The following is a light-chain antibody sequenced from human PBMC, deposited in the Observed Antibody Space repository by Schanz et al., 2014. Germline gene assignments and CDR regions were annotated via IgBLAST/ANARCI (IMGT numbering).Light chain of an antibody. CDR2: EVT. CDR1: SSDVGGYNY. V-gene: IGLV2-8*01. J-gene: IGLJ2*01. CDR3: SSFAGNFVL. Sequence: QSALTQPPSASGSPGQSVTISCTGTSSDVGGYNYVSWYQQHPGKAPKLLIYEVTKRPSGVPDRFSGSKSGNTASLTVSGLQAEDEADYYCSSFAGNFVLFGGGTKLTVL.